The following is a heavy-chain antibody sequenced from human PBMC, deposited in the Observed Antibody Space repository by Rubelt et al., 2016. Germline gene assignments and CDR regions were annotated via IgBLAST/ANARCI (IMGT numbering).Heavy chain of an antibody. D-gene: IGHD5-18*01. CDR3: ARVYTAMADYVDY. CDR2: ISYDGSNK. V-gene: IGHV3-30*04. CDR1: GFTFSSYA. J-gene: IGHJ4*02. Sequence: QVQLVESGGGVVQPGRSLRLSCAASGFTFSSYAMHWVRQAPGKGLEWVAVISYDGSNKYYADSVKGRFTISRDNSKNTLYLQMNSLRAEDTAVYYCARVYTAMADYVDYWGQGTLVTVSS.